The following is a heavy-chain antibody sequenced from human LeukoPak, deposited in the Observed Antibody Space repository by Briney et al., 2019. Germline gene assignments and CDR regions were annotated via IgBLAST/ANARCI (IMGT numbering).Heavy chain of an antibody. Sequence: SETLSLTCTVSGGSISSYYWSWIRQPAGKGLEWIGRIYTSGSTNYNPSLKSRVTMSVDTPKNQFSLKLSSVTAADTAVYYCARDVSNGIAAAAHLDYWGQGTLVTVSS. CDR2: IYTSGST. D-gene: IGHD6-13*01. J-gene: IGHJ4*02. CDR1: GGSISSYY. CDR3: ARDVSNGIAAAAHLDY. V-gene: IGHV4-4*07.